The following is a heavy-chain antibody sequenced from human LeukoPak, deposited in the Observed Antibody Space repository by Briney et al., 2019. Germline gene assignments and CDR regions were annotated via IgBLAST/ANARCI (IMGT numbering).Heavy chain of an antibody. J-gene: IGHJ5*02. CDR2: IYYSGST. Sequence: NPSETLSLTCTVSGGPISSSSYYWGWIRQPPGKGLEWIGSIYYSGSTYYNPSLKSRVTVSVDTSKNQFSLKLSSVTAADTAVYFCARSRSGATTPVNWFDPWGQGTLVTVSS. D-gene: IGHD5-12*01. CDR3: ARSRSGATTPVNWFDP. CDR1: GGPISSSSYY. V-gene: IGHV4-39*01.